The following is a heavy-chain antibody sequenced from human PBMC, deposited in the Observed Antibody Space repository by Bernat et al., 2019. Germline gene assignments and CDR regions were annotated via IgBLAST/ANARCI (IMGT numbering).Heavy chain of an antibody. CDR3: ARDLRGDSRPRDDY. V-gene: IGHV3-30*01. CDR1: GFTFSSYA. CDR2: ISYDESNK. J-gene: IGHJ4*02. Sequence: QVQLVESGGGVVQPGRSLRLSCAASGFTFSSYAMHWVRQAPGKGLEWVAVISYDESNKYYADSVKGRFTISRDNSKNTLYLQMNSLRAEDTAVYYCARDLRGDSRPRDDYWGQGTLVTVSS. D-gene: IGHD2-21*01.